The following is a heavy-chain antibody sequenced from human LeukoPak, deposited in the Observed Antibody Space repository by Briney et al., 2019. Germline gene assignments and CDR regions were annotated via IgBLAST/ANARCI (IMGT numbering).Heavy chain of an antibody. V-gene: IGHV4-34*01. D-gene: IGHD3-3*01. J-gene: IGHJ5*02. Sequence: PSETLSLTCAVYGGSFSGYYWSWIRQPPGKGLEWIGEINHSGSTNYNPSLKSRVTISVDTSKNQFSLKLSSVTAADTAVYYCARVGPSSTLTIFGVVKGNWFDPWGQGTLVTVSS. CDR3: ARVGPSSTLTIFGVVKGNWFDP. CDR1: GGSFSGYY. CDR2: INHSGST.